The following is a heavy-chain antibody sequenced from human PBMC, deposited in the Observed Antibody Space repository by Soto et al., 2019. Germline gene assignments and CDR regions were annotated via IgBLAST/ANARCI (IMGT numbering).Heavy chain of an antibody. CDR1: GYTFTSYG. CDR3: AREIILDRKLELLHYWFDP. Sequence: GASVKVSCKASGYTFTSYGISWVRQAPGQGLEWMGGIIPIFGTANYAQKFQGRVTITADESTSTAYMELSSLRSEDTAVYYCAREIILDRKLELLHYWFDPWGQGTLVTVSS. D-gene: IGHD1-7*01. V-gene: IGHV1-69*13. J-gene: IGHJ5*02. CDR2: IIPIFGTA.